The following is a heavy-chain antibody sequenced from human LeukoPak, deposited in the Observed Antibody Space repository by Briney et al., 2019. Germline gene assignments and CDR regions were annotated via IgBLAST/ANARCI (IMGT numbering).Heavy chain of an antibody. CDR2: VSGSGGST. CDR3: VRVISGTPNWFDP. CDR1: GFTLRYG. J-gene: IGHJ5*02. V-gene: IGHV3-23*01. Sequence: QTGGSLRLSCAASGFTLRYGMSWVRQAPGRGLEWVSAVSGSGGSTDYADSVKGRFTISRDTSKDTMYLQLNSLRPEDTAVYYCVRVISGTPNWFDPWGQGTLVTVSS. D-gene: IGHD1-20*01.